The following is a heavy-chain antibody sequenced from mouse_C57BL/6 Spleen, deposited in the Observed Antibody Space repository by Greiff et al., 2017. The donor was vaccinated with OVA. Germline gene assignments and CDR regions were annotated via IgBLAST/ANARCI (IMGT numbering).Heavy chain of an antibody. V-gene: IGHV1-82*01. Sequence: QVQLQQSGPELVKPGASVKISCKASGYAFSSSWMNWVKQRPGKGLEWIGRIYPGDGDTNYNGKFKGKATLTADKSSSTAYMQLSSLTSEDSAVYFCAGGWAMDYWGQGTSVTVSS. CDR2: IYPGDGDT. D-gene: IGHD2-3*01. CDR1: GYAFSSSW. J-gene: IGHJ4*01. CDR3: AGGWAMDY.